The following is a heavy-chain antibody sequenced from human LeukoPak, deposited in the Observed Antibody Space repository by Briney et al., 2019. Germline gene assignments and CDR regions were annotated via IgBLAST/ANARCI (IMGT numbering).Heavy chain of an antibody. Sequence: ASVKVSCKASGYTFTTYDINWVRQATGQELEWMGWMNPNSGNTGYAQKFQGRVTMTRNTSISTAFMELSSLRSEDTAVYYCARQYGSGTGSVPGYWGQGTLVTVSS. D-gene: IGHD3-10*01. CDR3: ARQYGSGTGSVPGY. CDR2: MNPNSGNT. CDR1: GYTFTTYD. J-gene: IGHJ4*02. V-gene: IGHV1-8*01.